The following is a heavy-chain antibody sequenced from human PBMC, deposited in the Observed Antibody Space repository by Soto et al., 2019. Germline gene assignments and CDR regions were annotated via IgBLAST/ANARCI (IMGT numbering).Heavy chain of an antibody. CDR2: IYYSGST. V-gene: IGHV4-39*01. J-gene: IGHJ4*02. D-gene: IGHD6-19*01. CDR3: ARRTVNIRTFYSGLKTHCFDY. Sequence: QLQLQESGPGLVKPSETLSLTCAVPGGSISSSSYYWGWIRQPPGKGLEWIGSIYYSGSTYYTPSLQSRVAISVDTSKNQFSLKLNSVTAADTAVYYCARRTVNIRTFYSGLKTHCFDYWGQGTLVTVSS. CDR1: GGSISSSSYY.